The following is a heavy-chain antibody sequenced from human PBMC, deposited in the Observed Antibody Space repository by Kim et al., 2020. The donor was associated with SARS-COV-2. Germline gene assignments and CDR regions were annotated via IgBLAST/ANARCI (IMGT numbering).Heavy chain of an antibody. CDR3: AGGDSPY. J-gene: IGHJ4*02. CDR2: DGSNK. V-gene: IGHV3-33*01. D-gene: IGHD2-21*01. Sequence: DGSNKYYADSVKGRFTISRDNSKNTLYLQMNSLRAEDTAVYYCAGGDSPYWGQGTLVTVSS.